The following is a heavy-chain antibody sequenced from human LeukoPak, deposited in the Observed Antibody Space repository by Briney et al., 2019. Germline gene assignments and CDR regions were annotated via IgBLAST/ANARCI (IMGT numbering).Heavy chain of an antibody. CDR1: GFTVSSNY. D-gene: IGHD1-1*01. Sequence: GGSLRLSCAASGFTVSSNYMSWVRQAPGKGLEWVSVIYSGGDTYYADSVKGRFTISRDNFKNTLYLQINSLTAEDTAVYYCARGVRTYYFDYWGRGTLVTVSS. CDR3: ARGVRTYYFDY. CDR2: IYSGGDT. V-gene: IGHV3-53*01. J-gene: IGHJ4*02.